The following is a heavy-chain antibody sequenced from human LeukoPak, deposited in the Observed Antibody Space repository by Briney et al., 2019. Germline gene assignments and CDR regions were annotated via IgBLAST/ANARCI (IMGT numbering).Heavy chain of an antibody. CDR2: IIPIFGTA. J-gene: IGHJ6*03. Sequence: SVTVSCKASGGTFSSYAISWVRQAPGQGLEWMGGIIPIFGTANYAQKFQGRVTITADESTSTAYMELSSLRSEDTAVYYCARVVTGYYYYMDVWGKGTTVTVSS. D-gene: IGHD5-18*01. CDR1: GGTFSSYA. V-gene: IGHV1-69*13. CDR3: ARVVTGYYYYMDV.